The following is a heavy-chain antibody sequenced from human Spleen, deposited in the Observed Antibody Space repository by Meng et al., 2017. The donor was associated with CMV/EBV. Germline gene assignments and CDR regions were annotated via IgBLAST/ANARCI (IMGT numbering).Heavy chain of an antibody. D-gene: IGHD7-27*01. V-gene: IGHV1-46*01. CDR3: ARSRITGEGYLDY. J-gene: IGHJ4*02. Sequence: ASVKVSCKASEYTFANYYIHWVRQAPGQGLEWMAIINPSGGGTHSAQNFQGRFTMTRDTSTSTVYMELSSLRSEDTAVYYWARSRITGEGYLDYWGQGTLVTVSS. CDR2: INPSGGGT. CDR1: EYTFANYY.